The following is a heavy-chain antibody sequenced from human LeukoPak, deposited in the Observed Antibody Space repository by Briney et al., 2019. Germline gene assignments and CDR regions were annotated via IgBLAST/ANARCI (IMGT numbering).Heavy chain of an antibody. J-gene: IGHJ6*02. D-gene: IGHD1-14*01. CDR2: ISYDGSNK. CDR3: ARGTLPTYYYYGMDV. V-gene: IGHV3-30-3*01. CDR1: GFTFSSYA. Sequence: GGSLRLSCAVSGFTFSSYAMNWVRQAPGKGLEWVSVISYDGSNKYYADSVKGRFTISRDNSKNTLYLQMNSLRAEDTAVYYCARGTLPTYYYYGMDVWGQGTTVTVSS.